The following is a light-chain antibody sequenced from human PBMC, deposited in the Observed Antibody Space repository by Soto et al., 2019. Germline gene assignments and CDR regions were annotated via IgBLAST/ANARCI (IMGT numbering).Light chain of an antibody. CDR3: QQYKHLIT. CDR1: QDISNY. Sequence: DIQMTQSPSSLSASVGDRVTITCQASQDISNYLNLYQQKPGKAPKLLIYDASNLETGVPSRFSGSGSGTDFTFTITSLQPEDIATYYCQQYKHLITFGQGTRLEIK. V-gene: IGKV1-33*01. J-gene: IGKJ5*01. CDR2: DAS.